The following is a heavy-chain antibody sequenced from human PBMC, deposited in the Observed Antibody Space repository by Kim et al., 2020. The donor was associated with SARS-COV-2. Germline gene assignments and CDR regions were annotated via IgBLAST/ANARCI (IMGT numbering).Heavy chain of an antibody. D-gene: IGHD1-26*01. J-gene: IGHJ4*02. V-gene: IGHV3-23*01. CDR1: GFKFGSST. Sequence: GGSLRLSCVGSGFKFGSSTMSWVRQAPGKGLEWVSAISGGGDSTYYADSVKGRFTISRDNSKNTLFLEMSSLRAEDTAIYRCARYQWELEYWGQGTLVTVSS. CDR2: ISGGGDST. CDR3: ARYQWELEY.